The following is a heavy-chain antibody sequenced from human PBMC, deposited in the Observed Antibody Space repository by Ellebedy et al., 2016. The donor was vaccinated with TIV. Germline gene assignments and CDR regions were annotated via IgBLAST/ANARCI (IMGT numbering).Heavy chain of an antibody. CDR3: AKLDSSGYYYGRLDY. CDR2: ISSSGVSS. J-gene: IGHJ4*02. V-gene: IGHV3-23*01. Sequence: GESLKISCAASGFTFRNFAMTWVRQAPGKGLEWVSSISSSGVSSDYADSVRGRVTISKDNSKSTLYLKMDRRRADDSAEYYCAKLDSSGYYYGRLDYWGQGTLVTVSS. CDR1: GFTFRNFA. D-gene: IGHD3-22*01.